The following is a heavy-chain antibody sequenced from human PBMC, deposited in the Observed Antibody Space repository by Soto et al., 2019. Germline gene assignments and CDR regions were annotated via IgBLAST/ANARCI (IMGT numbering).Heavy chain of an antibody. V-gene: IGHV3-30*18. CDR2: ISYDGSNK. J-gene: IGHJ3*02. CDR1: GFTFSSYG. D-gene: IGHD4-17*01. CDR3: AKDGQLTGANDYGDSDAFDI. Sequence: QVQLVESGGGVVQPGRSLRLSCAASGFTFSSYGMHWVRQAPGKGLEWVAVISYDGSNKYYADSVKGRFTISRDNSKNTLYLQMNSLRAEDTAVYYCAKDGQLTGANDYGDSDAFDIWGQGTMVTVSS.